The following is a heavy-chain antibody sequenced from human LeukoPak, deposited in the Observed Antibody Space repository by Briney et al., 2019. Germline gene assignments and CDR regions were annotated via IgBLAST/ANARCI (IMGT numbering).Heavy chain of an antibody. D-gene: IGHD6-19*01. CDR1: GGSISSYY. V-gene: IGHV4-59*08. Sequence: SETLSLTCTVSGGSISSYYWSWIRQPPGKGLEWIGYIYYSGSTNYNPSLKSRVTISVDTSKNQFSLKLSSVTAADTAVYYCARHGIAVAGTHFDYWGQGTLVTVSS. J-gene: IGHJ4*02. CDR3: ARHGIAVAGTHFDY. CDR2: IYYSGST.